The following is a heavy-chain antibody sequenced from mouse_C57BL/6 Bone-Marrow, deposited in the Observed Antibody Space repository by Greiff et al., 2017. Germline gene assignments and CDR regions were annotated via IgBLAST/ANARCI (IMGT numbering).Heavy chain of an antibody. CDR2: IYPGSGNT. CDR1: GYTFTDYY. CDR3: ARGDSSYYDMDY. J-gene: IGHJ4*01. Sequence: QVQLQQSGAELVRPGASVKLSCKASGYTFTDYYINWVKQRPGQGLEWIARIYPGSGNTYYNEKFKGKATLTADKSSSTAYMQLSSLTSEDSAVYFCARGDSSYYDMDYWGQGTSVTVSS. V-gene: IGHV1-76*01.